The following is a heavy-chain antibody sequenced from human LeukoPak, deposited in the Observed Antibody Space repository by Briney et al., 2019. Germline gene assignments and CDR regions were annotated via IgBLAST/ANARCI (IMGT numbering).Heavy chain of an antibody. Sequence: GASVKVSCKASGYTFFSYGISWVRLAHGQGLEWMGWISAYNGNTNYAQKLQGRVTMTTDTSTSTAYMELRSLRSDDTAVYFCARGHYYYDSSGYYNNFDYWGQGTLVTVS. CDR2: ISAYNGNT. V-gene: IGHV1-18*01. CDR1: GYTFFSYG. J-gene: IGHJ4*02. CDR3: ARGHYYYDSSGYYNNFDY. D-gene: IGHD3-22*01.